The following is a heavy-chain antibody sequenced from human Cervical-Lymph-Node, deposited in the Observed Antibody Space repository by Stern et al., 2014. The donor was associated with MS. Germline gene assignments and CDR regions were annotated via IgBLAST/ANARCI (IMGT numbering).Heavy chain of an antibody. CDR2: INPKGGGT. CDR1: GYIFTDYY. D-gene: IGHD6-6*01. V-gene: IGHV1-2*02. Sequence: VHLVESGAEVEKPGASVKVSCKASGYIFTDYYLHWGRQAPGQGLGWMGRINPKGGGTSYAQSFQGRVTLTRDTSITTAYMDLSRLTSDDTAVYYCTRALRIADRPSPGGHWFDPWGQGTLVIVSS. CDR3: TRALRIADRPSPGGHWFDP. J-gene: IGHJ5*02.